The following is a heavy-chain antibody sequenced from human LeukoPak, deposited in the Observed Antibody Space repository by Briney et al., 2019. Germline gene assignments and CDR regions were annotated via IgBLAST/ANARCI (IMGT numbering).Heavy chain of an antibody. V-gene: IGHV3-23*01. CDR2: ISGSGGST. Sequence: GGSLRLSCAASGFTFSSYAVSWVRQAPGKGLEWVSAISGSGGSTYYADSVKGRFTISRDNSKNTLYLQMNSLRAEDTAVYYCATSATSGLLYYFDYWGQGTLVTVSS. J-gene: IGHJ4*02. D-gene: IGHD1-26*01. CDR3: ATSATSGLLYYFDY. CDR1: GFTFSSYA.